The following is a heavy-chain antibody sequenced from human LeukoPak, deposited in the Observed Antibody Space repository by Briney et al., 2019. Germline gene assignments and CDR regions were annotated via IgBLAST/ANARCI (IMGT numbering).Heavy chain of an antibody. V-gene: IGHV4-59*01. CDR2: IYYSGST. CDR1: GGSISSYY. Sequence: SETLSLTCTVSGGSISSYYWSWIRQPPGKGLEWIGYIYYSGSTNYNPSLKSRVTISVDTSKNQFSLKLSSVTAADTAVYYCARSPSGGRIARNNWFDPWGQGTLVTVSS. CDR3: ARSPSGGRIARNNWFDP. J-gene: IGHJ5*02. D-gene: IGHD6-13*01.